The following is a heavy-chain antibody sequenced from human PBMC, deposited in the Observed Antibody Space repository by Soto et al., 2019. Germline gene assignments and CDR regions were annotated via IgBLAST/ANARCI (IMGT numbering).Heavy chain of an antibody. J-gene: IGHJ6*02. D-gene: IGHD5-18*01. V-gene: IGHV3-30*03. CDR3: ARDGDTAMAVYYYYYYGMDV. CDR1: GFTFSSYG. CDR2: ISYDGSNK. Sequence: QVQLVESGGGVVQPGRSLRLSCTASGFTFSSYGMHWVRQAPGKGLEWVAHISYDGSNKYYADSVKGRFTISRDNSKNTLYLQMNSLRAEDTAVYYCARDGDTAMAVYYYYYYGMDVWGQGTTVTVSS.